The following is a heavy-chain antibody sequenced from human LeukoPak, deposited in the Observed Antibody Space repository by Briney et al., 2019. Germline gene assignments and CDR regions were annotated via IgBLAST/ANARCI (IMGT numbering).Heavy chain of an antibody. CDR3: ARAGIAAAGSWFDP. J-gene: IGHJ5*02. CDR1: GGSFSGYY. D-gene: IGHD6-13*01. Sequence: SETLSLPCAVYGGSFSGYYWSWIRQPPGKGLEWIGEINHSGSTNYNPSLKSRVTISVDKSKNQFSLKLSSVTAADTAVYYCARAGIAAAGSWFDPWGQGTLVTVSS. V-gene: IGHV4-34*01. CDR2: INHSGST.